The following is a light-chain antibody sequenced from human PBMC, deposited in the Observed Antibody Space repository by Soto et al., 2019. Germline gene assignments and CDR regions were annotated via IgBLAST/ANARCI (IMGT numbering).Light chain of an antibody. CDR2: LGS. J-gene: IGKJ2*01. CDR1: QSLLLGNGYNY. Sequence: DIVMTQSPLSLPVTPGEPASISCRSSQSLLLGNGYNYLDWYLQKPGQSPQLLIYLGSNRASGVHGRFSGSGSGTDFTLKISRVEAEDVGVYYCMQAQQTPTFGQGTKLEIK. CDR3: MQAQQTPT. V-gene: IGKV2-28*01.